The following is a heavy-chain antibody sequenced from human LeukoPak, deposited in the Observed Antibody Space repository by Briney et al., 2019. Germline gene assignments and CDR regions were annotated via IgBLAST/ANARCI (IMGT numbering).Heavy chain of an antibody. Sequence: ASVKVSCKASGYTFTGYYMHWVRQAPGQGLEWMGWMNPNSGNTGYAQKFQGRVTITRNTSISTAYMELSSLRSEDTAVYYCARRGYYYDSSGYSTDAFDIWGQGTMVTVSS. D-gene: IGHD3-22*01. CDR2: MNPNSGNT. J-gene: IGHJ3*02. V-gene: IGHV1-8*03. CDR1: GYTFTGYY. CDR3: ARRGYYYDSSGYSTDAFDI.